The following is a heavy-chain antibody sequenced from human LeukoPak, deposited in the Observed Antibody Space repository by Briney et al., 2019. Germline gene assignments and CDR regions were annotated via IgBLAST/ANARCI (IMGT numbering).Heavy chain of an antibody. CDR2: ITGSSTYI. Sequence: GGSLRLSCAASGITFSTYTINWVRQAPGKGLEWVSSITGSSTYIFYADSVKGRFTVSRDNAKNSLFLQMNSLRAEDTAVYYCAREAGYCSSTSCEEDYYYFYMDVWGKGTTVTVSS. J-gene: IGHJ6*03. CDR3: AREAGYCSSTSCEEDYYYFYMDV. CDR1: GITFSTYT. D-gene: IGHD2-2*03. V-gene: IGHV3-21*01.